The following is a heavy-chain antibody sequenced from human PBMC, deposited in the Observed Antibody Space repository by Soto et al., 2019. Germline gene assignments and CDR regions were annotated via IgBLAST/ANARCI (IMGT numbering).Heavy chain of an antibody. CDR2: INAGNGNT. CDR1: GYTFTSYA. CDR3: ARRSGGSCYLNEYAFDI. V-gene: IGHV1-3*01. Sequence: ASVKVSCKASGYTFTSYARHWGRQAHGQRLEWMGWINAGNGNTKYSQKFQGRVTITRDTSASTAYMELSSLRSEDTAVYYCARRSGGSCYLNEYAFDIWGQGTMVTVSS. D-gene: IGHD2-15*01. J-gene: IGHJ3*02.